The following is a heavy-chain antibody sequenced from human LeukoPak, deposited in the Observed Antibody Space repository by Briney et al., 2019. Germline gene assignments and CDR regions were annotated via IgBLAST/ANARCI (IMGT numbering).Heavy chain of an antibody. CDR3: ARLSAAMVPYFDY. J-gene: IGHJ4*02. V-gene: IGHV3-64*01. CDR1: GFAFSSYG. Sequence: PGGSLRLSCAASGFAFSSYGMHWVRQAPGKGLEYVSAISSNGGSIYYANSVKGRFTISRDNSKNTLYLQMGSLRVEDMAVYYCARLSAAMVPYFDYWGQGTLVTVPS. D-gene: IGHD5-18*01. CDR2: ISSNGGSI.